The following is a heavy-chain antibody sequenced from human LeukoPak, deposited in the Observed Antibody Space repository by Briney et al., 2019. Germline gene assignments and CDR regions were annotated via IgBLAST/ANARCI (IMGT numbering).Heavy chain of an antibody. CDR2: ISPNSGGT. V-gene: IGHV1-2*06. J-gene: IGHJ5*02. CDR3: ARDGTAAKFDP. Sequence: SVKVSCKASGYTFTGYYMQWVRQAPGQGLEWMGRISPNSGGTNYAQKFQGRVTMTRDTSISTAYMELSSLRSDDTAVYYCARDGTAAKFDPWGQGTLVTVSS. D-gene: IGHD6-13*01. CDR1: GYTFTGYY.